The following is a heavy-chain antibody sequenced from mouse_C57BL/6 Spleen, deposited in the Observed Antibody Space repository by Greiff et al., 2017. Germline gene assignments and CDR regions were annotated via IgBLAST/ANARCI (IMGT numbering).Heavy chain of an antibody. D-gene: IGHD3-2*02. CDR2: ISYSGST. J-gene: IGHJ3*01. Sequence: EVMLVESGPGMVKPSQSLSLTCTVTGYSITSGYDWHWIRHFPGNKLEWMGYISYSGSTNYNPSLKSRISITHDTSKNHFFLKLNSVTTEDTATYYCARDDSSGPAWFAYWGQGTLVTVSA. CDR1: GYSITSGYD. V-gene: IGHV3-1*01. CDR3: ARDDSSGPAWFAY.